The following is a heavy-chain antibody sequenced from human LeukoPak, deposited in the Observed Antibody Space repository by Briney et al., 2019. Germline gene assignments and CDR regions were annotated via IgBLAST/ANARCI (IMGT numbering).Heavy chain of an antibody. CDR1: GFTFNTYA. Sequence: GGSLRLSCAASGFTFNTYAMSWVRQAPGKGLEWVSGISASGGSTYYADSVKGRFTISRDNAKNSLYLQMNSLRAEDTAVYYCASYGWDCSGGSCYLDYWGQGTLVTVSS. CDR3: ASYGWDCSGGSCYLDY. D-gene: IGHD2-15*01. J-gene: IGHJ4*02. V-gene: IGHV3-23*01. CDR2: ISASGGST.